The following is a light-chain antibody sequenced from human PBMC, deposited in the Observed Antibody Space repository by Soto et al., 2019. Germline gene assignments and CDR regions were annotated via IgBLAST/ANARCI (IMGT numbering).Light chain of an antibody. J-gene: IGKJ1*01. Sequence: DIQMTQSPSTLSASVGDRVTNTCRASQTINSWLAWYQQKPGKAPKLLIYDASSLESGVPSRFSGSGSGTEFTLTISSLQPDDFATYYCQQYNSYSSRGTFGQGTKVDIK. CDR3: QQYNSYSSRGT. CDR1: QTINSW. CDR2: DAS. V-gene: IGKV1-5*01.